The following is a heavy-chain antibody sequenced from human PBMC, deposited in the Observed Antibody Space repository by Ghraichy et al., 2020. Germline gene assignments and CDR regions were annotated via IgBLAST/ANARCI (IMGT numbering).Heavy chain of an antibody. D-gene: IGHD1-1*01. CDR1: GFTFNSYG. CDR3: ARDSPLWPWNPTHRLDKYFQQ. V-gene: IGHV3-33*01. J-gene: IGHJ1*01. CDR2: IWYDGSNK. Sequence: GGSLRLSCAASGFTFNSYGMHWVRQAPGKGLEWVAVIWYDGSNKYYADSVKGRFTISRDNSKNTLYLQMNSLRAEDTAVYYCARDSPLWPWNPTHRLDKYFQQWGQGTLVTVSS.